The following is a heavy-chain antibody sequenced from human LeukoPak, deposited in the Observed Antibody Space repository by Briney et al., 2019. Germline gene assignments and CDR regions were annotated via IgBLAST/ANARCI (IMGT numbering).Heavy chain of an antibody. D-gene: IGHD3-10*01. CDR3: ARARYGSGSYYRDY. J-gene: IGHJ4*02. CDR1: GFTFSSCW. V-gene: IGHV3-74*01. CDR2: INSDGSST. Sequence: GGSLRLPCAVSGFTFSSCWIHWLRQATGRGLVWVSRINSDGSSTSYAHSVKGRFTISRDNAKNTLYLQMNSLRAEDTAVYYCARARYGSGSYYRDYWGQGTLVTVP.